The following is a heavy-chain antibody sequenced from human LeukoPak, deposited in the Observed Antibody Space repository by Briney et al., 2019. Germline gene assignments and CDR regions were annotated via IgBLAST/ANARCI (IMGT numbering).Heavy chain of an antibody. J-gene: IGHJ4*02. V-gene: IGHV3-30*02. CDR1: GFTFSSCG. D-gene: IGHD3-22*01. Sequence: GGSLRLSCAASGFTFSSCGFHWVRQAPGKGLEWLAFIRFDGSSKYYADSVKGRFTISRDNSKNTLYLQMNSLRTEDTAVYYCARVTGYMIEDYFDYWGQGTLVTVSS. CDR2: IRFDGSSK. CDR3: ARVTGYMIEDYFDY.